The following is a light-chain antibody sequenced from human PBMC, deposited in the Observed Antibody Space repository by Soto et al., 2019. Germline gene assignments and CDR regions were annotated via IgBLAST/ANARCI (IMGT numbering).Light chain of an antibody. CDR2: EVS. V-gene: IGLV2-14*01. J-gene: IGLJ3*02. CDR1: SSDVGGYNY. CDR3: SSFTSINTWV. Sequence: QSALTQPASVSGSPGQSITISCTGTSSDVGGYNYVSWYQQHTGKAPKLMIYEVSNQPSGVSNRFSVSKSCNTASLTISGLQAEDEADYYCSSFTSINTWVFGGGTKLTVL.